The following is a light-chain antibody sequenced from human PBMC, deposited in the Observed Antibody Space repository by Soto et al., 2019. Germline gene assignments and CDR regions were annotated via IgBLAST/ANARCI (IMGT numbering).Light chain of an antibody. V-gene: IGKV3-20*01. CDR1: QSVSSSY. CDR3: QQYGSSAYT. Sequence: EIVLTQSPGTLSLSPGERATLSCRASQSVSSSYLAWYQQKPGQAPRLLIYGASSRATGIPDRFSGSGSGTDFTLTISRLEPEDFEVYYCQQYGSSAYTFGQGDKLEIK. J-gene: IGKJ2*01. CDR2: GAS.